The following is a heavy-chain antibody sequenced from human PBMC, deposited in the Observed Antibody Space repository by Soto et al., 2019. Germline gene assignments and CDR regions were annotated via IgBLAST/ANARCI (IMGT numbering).Heavy chain of an antibody. D-gene: IGHD3-3*01. V-gene: IGHV3-21*01. Sequence: GGSLRLSCAASGFSFSSYTLNWFRQAPEKGLEWVSSISGSTIYYADSVKGRFTISRDNAKNSLYLQMNSLRAEDTAVYYCARDAVASDFWSGYSYYYYYYGMDVWGQGTTVTVSS. J-gene: IGHJ6*02. CDR1: GFSFSSYT. CDR2: ISGSTI. CDR3: ARDAVASDFWSGYSYYYYYYGMDV.